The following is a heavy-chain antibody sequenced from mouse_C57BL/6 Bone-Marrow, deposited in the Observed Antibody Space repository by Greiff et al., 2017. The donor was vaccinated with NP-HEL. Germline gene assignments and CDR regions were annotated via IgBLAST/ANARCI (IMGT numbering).Heavy chain of an antibody. CDR1: GYAFTNYL. Sequence: QVQLQQSGAELVRPGTSVKVSCKASGYAFTNYLIEWVKQRPGQGLEWIGVINPGSGGTNYNEKFKGKATLTADKSSSTAYMQLSSLTSEDSAVYFCARGGGYYAFDYWGQGTTLTVSS. CDR3: ARGGGYYAFDY. CDR2: INPGSGGT. J-gene: IGHJ2*01. V-gene: IGHV1-54*01. D-gene: IGHD2-3*01.